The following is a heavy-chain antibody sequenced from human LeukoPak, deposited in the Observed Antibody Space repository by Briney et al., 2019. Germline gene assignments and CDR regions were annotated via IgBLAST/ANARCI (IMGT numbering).Heavy chain of an antibody. J-gene: IGHJ6*02. D-gene: IGHD1-26*01. V-gene: IGHV3-21*01. CDR1: EFTFSSYS. Sequence: GGSLRLSCAASEFTFSSYSMNWVRQAPGKGLEWVSSISSSSSYIYYADSVKGRFTISRDNAKNSLYLQMNSLRAEDTAVYYCARDSEAYGMDVWGQGTTVTVSS. CDR2: ISSSSSYI. CDR3: ARDSEAYGMDV.